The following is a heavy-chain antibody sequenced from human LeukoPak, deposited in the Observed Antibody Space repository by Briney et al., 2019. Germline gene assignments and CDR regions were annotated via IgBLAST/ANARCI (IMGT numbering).Heavy chain of an antibody. D-gene: IGHD3-10*01. CDR2: MNPNSGNA. CDR3: GRPLQRGSWTQRALDY. V-gene: IGHV1-8*01. J-gene: IGHJ4*02. Sequence: GASVKVSCKASGYTFTSYDISWVRQATGQGLEWMGWMNPNSGNAGYAQRFQGRVTKTRNNSISTAYMELTSLRSEDTAVYYCGRPLQRGSWTQRALDYWGQGTLVTVSS. CDR1: GYTFTSYD.